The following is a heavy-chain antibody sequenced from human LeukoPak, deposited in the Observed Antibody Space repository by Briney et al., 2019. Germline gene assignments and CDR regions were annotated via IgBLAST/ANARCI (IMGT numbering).Heavy chain of an antibody. CDR3: AKDLTMVRGVIREYYFDY. J-gene: IGHJ4*02. CDR2: ISGSGGST. Sequence: GGTLRLSCAASGFTFSSYGMSWVRQAPGKGLEWVSAISGSGGSTYYADSVKGRFTISRDNSKNTLYLQMNSLRAEDTAVYYCAKDLTMVRGVIREYYFDYWGQGTLVTVSS. CDR1: GFTFSSYG. V-gene: IGHV3-23*01. D-gene: IGHD3-10*01.